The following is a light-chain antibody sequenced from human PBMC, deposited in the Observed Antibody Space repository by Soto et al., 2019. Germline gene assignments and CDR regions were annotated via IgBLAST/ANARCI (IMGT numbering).Light chain of an antibody. Sequence: DIQMTQSPSSLSASVGDRVTITCRASQSISSYLNWYQQKPGKAPKLLISGASSLQSGVPSRFSGSGSGTDFTLTITSLQPEDVATYYCQQSYSTPGFGGGTKVEIK. CDR1: QSISSY. V-gene: IGKV1-39*01. CDR3: QQSYSTPG. J-gene: IGKJ4*01. CDR2: GAS.